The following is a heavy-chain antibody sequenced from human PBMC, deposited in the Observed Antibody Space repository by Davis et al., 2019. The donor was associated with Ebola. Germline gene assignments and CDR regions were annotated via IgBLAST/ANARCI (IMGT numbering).Heavy chain of an antibody. CDR1: GFTFSDYY. J-gene: IGHJ6*02. CDR3: AKELYYYYGMDV. CDR2: ISSSSSYI. Sequence: GESLKISCAASGFTFSDYYMSWIRQAPGKGLEWVSSISSSSSYIYYADSVKGRFTISRDNAKNSLYLQMNSLRAEDTALYYCAKELYYYYGMDVWGQGTTVTVSS. V-gene: IGHV3-11*05.